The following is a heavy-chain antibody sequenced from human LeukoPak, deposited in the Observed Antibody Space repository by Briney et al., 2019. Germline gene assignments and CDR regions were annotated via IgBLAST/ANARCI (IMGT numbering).Heavy chain of an antibody. CDR2: ISSSSSYI. J-gene: IGHJ5*02. CDR1: GFTFSSYS. Sequence: PGGSLRLSCAASGFTFSSYSMNWVRQAPGKGLEWVSSISSSSSYIYYADSVKGRFTISRDNAKNSLYLQMNSLRAEDTAVYYCAKDSWAYDFWSGYYTGSWFDPWGQGTLVTVSS. D-gene: IGHD3-3*01. CDR3: AKDSWAYDFWSGYYTGSWFDP. V-gene: IGHV3-21*04.